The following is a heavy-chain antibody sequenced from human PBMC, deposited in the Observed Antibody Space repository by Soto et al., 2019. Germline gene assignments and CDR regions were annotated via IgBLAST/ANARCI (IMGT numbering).Heavy chain of an antibody. Sequence: SVKVSCKASGGTFRTYVITWVRQARGQGLEWMGGIIPLFGTTNYAQKFQGRVTITADKSTNTAYMELYSLRSEDTAVYYCARDHVSMITEAGRSGWFDPWGQGTLVTVSS. V-gene: IGHV1-69*06. CDR1: GGTFRTYV. CDR3: ARDHVSMITEAGRSGWFDP. D-gene: IGHD3-22*01. CDR2: IIPLFGTT. J-gene: IGHJ5*02.